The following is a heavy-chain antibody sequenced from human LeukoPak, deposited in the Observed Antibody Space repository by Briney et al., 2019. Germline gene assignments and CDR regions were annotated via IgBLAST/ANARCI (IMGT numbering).Heavy chain of an antibody. D-gene: IGHD4-17*01. J-gene: IGHJ3*02. CDR3: AKDPNGDYVGAFDS. V-gene: IGHV3-23*01. CDR2: IHGSGVTT. CDR1: GFTFDDYG. Sequence: GGSLRLSCAASGFTFDDYGMSWVRQAPGKGLEWVSGIHGSGVTTYYADSVKGRFTISRDNSRKMLYLQMNSLRVEDTAVYYCAKDPNGDYVGAFDSWGQGTMVTVSS.